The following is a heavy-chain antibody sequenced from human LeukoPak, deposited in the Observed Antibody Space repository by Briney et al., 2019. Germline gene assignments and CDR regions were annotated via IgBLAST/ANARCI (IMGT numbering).Heavy chain of an antibody. CDR1: GGSISSYY. D-gene: IGHD4-23*01. CDR3: ARRVRWPFFDY. CDR2: IYYSGST. Sequence: SETLSLTCTVSGGSISSYYWSWIRQPPGKGLEWIGYIYYSGSTNYNPSLKSRVTISVDTSKNQFSLKLSSVTAADTAVYYCARRVRWPFFDYWGQGTLVTVSS. V-gene: IGHV4-59*08. J-gene: IGHJ4*02.